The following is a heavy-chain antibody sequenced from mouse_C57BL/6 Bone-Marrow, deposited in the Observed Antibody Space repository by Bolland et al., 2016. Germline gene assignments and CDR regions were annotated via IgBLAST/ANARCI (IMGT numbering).Heavy chain of an antibody. CDR3: ESSTWFAY. V-gene: IGHV1-55*01. J-gene: IGHJ3*01. Sequence: GSGSTNYNEKFKSKATLTVDTSSSTAYMQLSSLTSEDSAVYYCESSTWFAYWGQGTLV. CDR2: GSGST.